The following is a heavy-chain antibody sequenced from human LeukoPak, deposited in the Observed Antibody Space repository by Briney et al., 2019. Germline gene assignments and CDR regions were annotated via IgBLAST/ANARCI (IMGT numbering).Heavy chain of an antibody. CDR3: ARRLYDSSGYYQA. V-gene: IGHV4-39*01. CDR2: IYYSGST. Sequence: WVRQAPGKGLEWIGSIYYSGSTYYNPSLKSRVTISVDTSKNQFSLKLSSVTAADTAVYYCARRLYDSSGYYQAWGQGTLVTVSS. J-gene: IGHJ4*02. D-gene: IGHD3-22*01.